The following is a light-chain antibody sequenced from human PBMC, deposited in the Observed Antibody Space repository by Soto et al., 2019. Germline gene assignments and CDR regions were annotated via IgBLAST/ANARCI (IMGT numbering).Light chain of an antibody. CDR1: HSISSW. CDR3: QQYNSYPWT. CDR2: KAS. J-gene: IGKJ1*01. V-gene: IGKV1-5*03. Sequence: DIQMTQSPSTLSASVGDRVTITCRASHSISSWLAWYQQKPGKAPKLLIYKASSLESGVPSRFSGSGSGTEFTLTISSLQPDEFATYYCQQYNSYPWTFGQGTKVEIK.